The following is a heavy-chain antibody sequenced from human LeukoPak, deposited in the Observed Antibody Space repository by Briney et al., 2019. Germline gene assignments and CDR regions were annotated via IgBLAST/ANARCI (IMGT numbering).Heavy chain of an antibody. D-gene: IGHD1-1*01. Sequence: TLSLTCTVSGGSISSYYWSWIRQPPGKALEWLARIDWDDDKYYSTSLKTRLTISKDTSKNQVVLTMTNMDPVDTATYYCARMDNWSFDYWGQGTLVTVSS. CDR1: GGSISSYYW. CDR2: IDWDDDK. CDR3: ARMDNWSFDY. V-gene: IGHV2-70*11. J-gene: IGHJ4*02.